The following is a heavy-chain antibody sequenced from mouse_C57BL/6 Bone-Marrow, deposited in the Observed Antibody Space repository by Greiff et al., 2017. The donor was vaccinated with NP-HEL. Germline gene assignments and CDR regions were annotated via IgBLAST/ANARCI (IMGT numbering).Heavy chain of an antibody. CDR3: ARHGKGVRQLRPFAY. CDR1: GYTFTEYT. CDR2: FYPGSGSI. V-gene: IGHV1-62-2*01. D-gene: IGHD3-2*02. J-gene: IGHJ3*01. Sequence: VKLMESGAELVKPGASVKLSCKASGYTFTEYTIHWVKQRPGQGLEWIGWFYPGSGSIKYNEKFKDKATLTADKSSSTVYMELSRMTSEDSAVYFCARHGKGVRQLRPFAYWGQGTLVTVSA.